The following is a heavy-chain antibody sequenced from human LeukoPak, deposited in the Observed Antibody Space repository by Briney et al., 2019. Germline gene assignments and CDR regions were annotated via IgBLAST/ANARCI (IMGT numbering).Heavy chain of an antibody. D-gene: IGHD5-24*01. Sequence: GGSLRLSCTASGFTFSSYWMHWVRQAPGKGLVWVSRINSDGGSTSYADSVKGRFTISRDNAKNALYLQMNSLRAEDTAVYYCARRIQGMAPYYFDYWGQGTLVTVSS. V-gene: IGHV3-74*01. CDR1: GFTFSSYW. J-gene: IGHJ4*02. CDR2: INSDGGST. CDR3: ARRIQGMAPYYFDY.